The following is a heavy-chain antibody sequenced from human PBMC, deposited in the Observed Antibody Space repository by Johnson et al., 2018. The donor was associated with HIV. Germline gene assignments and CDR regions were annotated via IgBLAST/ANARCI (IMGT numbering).Heavy chain of an antibody. Sequence: QMQLVESGGGVVQPGGSLTLSCAASGFSFSSYGIHWVRQAPCKGLEWVTFIQYDGSSKYSADSVKGRFIISRDISKKTVFLQMNRLRPEDTAVYYCAKETRDSRSAFDIWGQGTMVTVSS. D-gene: IGHD3-22*01. J-gene: IGHJ3*02. V-gene: IGHV3-30*02. CDR2: IQYDGSSK. CDR1: GFSFSSYG. CDR3: AKETRDSRSAFDI.